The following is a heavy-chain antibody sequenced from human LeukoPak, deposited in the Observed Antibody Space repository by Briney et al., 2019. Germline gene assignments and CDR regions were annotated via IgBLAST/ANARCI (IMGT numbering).Heavy chain of an antibody. Sequence: ASVKVSCKVSGYTLTELSMHWVRQAPGKGLEWMGGFDPEDGETIYAQKFQGRVTMTEDTSTDTAYMELSSLRPEDTAVYYCATAAHSGSYAPHFDYWGQGTLVTVSS. CDR1: GYTLTELS. J-gene: IGHJ4*02. V-gene: IGHV1-24*01. CDR2: FDPEDGET. D-gene: IGHD1-26*01. CDR3: ATAAHSGSYAPHFDY.